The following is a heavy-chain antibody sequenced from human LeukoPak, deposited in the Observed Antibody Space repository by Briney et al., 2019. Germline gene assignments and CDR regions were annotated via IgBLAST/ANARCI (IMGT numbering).Heavy chain of an antibody. V-gene: IGHV1-69*04. CDR3: ARDASSIAVAGTLDY. D-gene: IGHD6-19*01. Sequence: SVKVSCKASGGTFSSYAISWVRQAPGQGLEWMGRIIPILGIANYAQKFQGRVTITADKSTSTAYMELRSLRSDDTAVYFCARDASSIAVAGTLDYWGQGTLVTVSP. CDR1: GGTFSSYA. CDR2: IIPILGIA. J-gene: IGHJ4*02.